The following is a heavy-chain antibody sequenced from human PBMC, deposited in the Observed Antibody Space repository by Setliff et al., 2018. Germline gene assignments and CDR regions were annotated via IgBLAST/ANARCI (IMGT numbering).Heavy chain of an antibody. CDR2: IYIGGSA. CDR3: ARSFSRREKFLLDY. Sequence: SETLSLTCTVSGGSISSYYWSWIRQPAGKGLEWIGHIYIGGSANYNPSLKSRVTMSIDTSKNQFSLKLNPVTAADMAVYYCARSFSRREKFLLDYWGQGTLVTVSS. J-gene: IGHJ4*02. V-gene: IGHV4-4*07. CDR1: GGSISSYY.